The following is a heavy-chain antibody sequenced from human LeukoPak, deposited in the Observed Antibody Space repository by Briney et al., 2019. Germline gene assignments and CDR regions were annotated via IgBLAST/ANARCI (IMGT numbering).Heavy chain of an antibody. Sequence: PGGSLRLSCAASGFTFSSYVMHWVRQAPGKGLEWVAVIWYDGSNKYYADSVKGRFTISRDNSRNTLYLQMNSLRAEDTAVYYCARDGFSSSWYGRALDYWGQGTLVTVSS. J-gene: IGHJ4*02. V-gene: IGHV3-33*01. CDR3: ARDGFSSSWYGRALDY. CDR1: GFTFSSYV. CDR2: IWYDGSNK. D-gene: IGHD6-13*01.